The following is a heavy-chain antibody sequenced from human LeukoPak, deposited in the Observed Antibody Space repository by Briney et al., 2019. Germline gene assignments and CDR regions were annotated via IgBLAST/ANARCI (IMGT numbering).Heavy chain of an antibody. J-gene: IGHJ4*02. V-gene: IGHV1-24*01. D-gene: IGHD3-22*01. CDR3: ARAYYHDSSDYYFPLDY. CDR2: FDPEDGET. Sequence: ASVKVSCKVSGYTLAELSMHWVRQAPAKGLERMGGFDPEDGETIYAQKFQGRVTMTRDTSTSTVYMELSSLRSEDTAVYYCARAYYHDSSDYYFPLDYWGQGTLVTVSS. CDR1: GYTLAELS.